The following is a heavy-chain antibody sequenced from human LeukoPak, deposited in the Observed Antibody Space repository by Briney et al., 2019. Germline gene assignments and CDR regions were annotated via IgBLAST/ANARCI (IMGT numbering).Heavy chain of an antibody. CDR3: ARLYSSSSQLNLYYYYYMDV. CDR2: MNPNSGNT. CDR1: GYTFTSYD. Sequence: ASVKVSCKASGYTFTSYDINWVRQATGQGPEWMGWMNPNSGNTGYAQKFQGRVTMTRNTSISTAYMELSSLRSEDTAVYYCARLYSSSSQLNLYYYYYMDVWGKGTTVTVSS. D-gene: IGHD6-6*01. J-gene: IGHJ6*03. V-gene: IGHV1-8*01.